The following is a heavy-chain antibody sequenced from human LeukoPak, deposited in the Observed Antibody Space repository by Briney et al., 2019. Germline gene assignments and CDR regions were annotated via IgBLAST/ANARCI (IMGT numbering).Heavy chain of an antibody. V-gene: IGHV1-69*04. CDR3: ARGLPGDYDFWSGPEGY. CDR2: IIPIRGIA. CDR1: GGTFTGYA. D-gene: IGHD3-3*01. J-gene: IGHJ4*02. Sequence: SVKVSCKASGGTFTGYAISWVRQAPGQGLEWVGRIIPIRGIANYAQKFQGRVKITADKSTSTAYMELSSLRSEDTAVYYCARGLPGDYDFWSGPEGYWGQGTLVTVSS.